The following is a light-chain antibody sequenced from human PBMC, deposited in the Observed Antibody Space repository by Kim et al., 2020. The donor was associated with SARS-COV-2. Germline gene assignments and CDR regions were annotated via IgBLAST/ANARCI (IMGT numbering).Light chain of an antibody. J-gene: IGKJ3*01. Sequence: PASYASRSSQSPGYSEGNIYCKWIYQRLGQAPRSLISTVTNRYSGAPDRFSGSGSGTDFTLQISTLEADDVGNYLYMHGTHCPFTFGAGTKVDIK. V-gene: IGKV2-30*01. CDR2: TVT. CDR1: QSPGYSEGNIY. CDR3: MHGTHCPFT.